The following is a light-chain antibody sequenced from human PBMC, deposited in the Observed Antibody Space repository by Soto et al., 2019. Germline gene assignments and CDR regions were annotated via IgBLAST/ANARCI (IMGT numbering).Light chain of an antibody. Sequence: EIVMTQSPATLSVSPGERATLSCRASQSVSSNLAWYQQKPGQAHRLHIYGASTRAPGIPARFSRSGSGTEFTLTISSLQSEDFAVYYCQQYHNWRGLTFGPGTKVDIK. CDR1: QSVSSN. J-gene: IGKJ3*01. V-gene: IGKV3-15*01. CDR3: QQYHNWRGLT. CDR2: GAS.